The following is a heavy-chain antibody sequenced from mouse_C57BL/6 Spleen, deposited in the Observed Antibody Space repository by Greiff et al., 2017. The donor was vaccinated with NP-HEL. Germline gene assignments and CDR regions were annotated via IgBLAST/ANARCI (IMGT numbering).Heavy chain of an antibody. J-gene: IGHJ2*01. V-gene: IGHV1-64*01. CDR3: ARSLLRNFDY. Sequence: QVPLQQTGAELVKPGASVKLSCQASCYTFTRYLMPWVQQRPGQGLAWIGMISPNSGSTNYNEKFKSKATLTVDKSSSTAYMQLSSLTSEDSAVYYCARSLLRNFDYWGQGTTLTVSS. CDR2: ISPNSGST. D-gene: IGHD1-2*01. CDR1: CYTFTRYL.